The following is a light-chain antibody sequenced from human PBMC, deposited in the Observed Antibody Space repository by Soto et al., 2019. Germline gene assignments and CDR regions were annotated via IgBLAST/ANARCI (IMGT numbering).Light chain of an antibody. J-gene: IGKJ5*01. CDR2: AAS. Sequence: IQLTQSPSSLSASVGDSVTITCRASQGISSFLAWYQKKPGKDPKILIYAASTLQSGVPSRFSGSGSGTDFTLTISRLQTEDFATYLCQQLNSYTITFGQGTRVEIK. CDR3: QQLNSYTIT. CDR1: QGISSF. V-gene: IGKV1-9*01.